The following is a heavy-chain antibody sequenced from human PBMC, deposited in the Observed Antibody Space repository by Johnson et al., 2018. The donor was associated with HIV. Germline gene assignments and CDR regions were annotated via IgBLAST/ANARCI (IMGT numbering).Heavy chain of an antibody. CDR3: AKESAFDI. Sequence: VQLVESGGGVVQPGRSLRLSCAASGFTVSSNYMSWVRQAPGKGLEWVSVIYSGGSTYYADSVKGRFTISRDNSKNTLYLQMNSLRAEDTAVYYCAKESAFDIWGQGTMVTVSS. CDR1: GFTVSSNY. J-gene: IGHJ3*02. V-gene: IGHV3-66*01. CDR2: IYSGGST.